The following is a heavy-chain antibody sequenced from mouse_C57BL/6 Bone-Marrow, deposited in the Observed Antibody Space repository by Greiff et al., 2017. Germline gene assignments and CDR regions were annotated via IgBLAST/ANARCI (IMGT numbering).Heavy chain of an antibody. CDR3: ARYYAMDD. CDR2: INPNNGGT. CDR1: GYTFTDYY. Sequence: EVQLQQSGPELVKPGASVKISCKASGYTFTDYYMNWVKQSHGKSLEWIGDINPNNGGTSYNQKFKGTATLTVDKSSSTAYMELRSLTSEDSAVYYCARYYAMDDWGQGTSVTVSS. V-gene: IGHV1-26*01. J-gene: IGHJ4*01.